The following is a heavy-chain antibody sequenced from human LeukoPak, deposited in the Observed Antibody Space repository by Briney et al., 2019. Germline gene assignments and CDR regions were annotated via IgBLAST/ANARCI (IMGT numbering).Heavy chain of an antibody. CDR1: GFTFSSYA. V-gene: IGHV3-53*01. CDR2: IYSGGST. J-gene: IGHJ4*02. D-gene: IGHD3-10*01. CDR3: ARGLPAHY. Sequence: AGGSLRLSCAASGFTFSSYAMSWVRQAPGKGLEWVSVIYSGGSTYYADSVKGRFTISRDNSKNTLYLQMNSLRAEDTAVYYCARGLPAHYWGQGTLVTVSS.